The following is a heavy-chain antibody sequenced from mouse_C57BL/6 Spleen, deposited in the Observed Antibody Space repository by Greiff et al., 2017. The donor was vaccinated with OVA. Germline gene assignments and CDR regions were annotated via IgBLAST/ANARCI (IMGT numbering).Heavy chain of an antibody. Sequence: EVKVVESGGGLVKPGGSLKLSCAASGFTFSSYTMSWVRQTPEKRLEWVATISGGGGNPYYPDRVQGGFTISRDNAKNTLYLQMSSLRSEDTALYYCARGDYDSLDYWGQGTTLTVSS. CDR1: GFTFSSYT. CDR3: ARGDYDSLDY. CDR2: ISGGGGNP. V-gene: IGHV5-9*01. J-gene: IGHJ2*01. D-gene: IGHD2-4*01.